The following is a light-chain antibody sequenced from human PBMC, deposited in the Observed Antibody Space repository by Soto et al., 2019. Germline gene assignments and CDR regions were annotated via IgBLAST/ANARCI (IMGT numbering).Light chain of an antibody. J-gene: IGLJ3*02. V-gene: IGLV1-51*02. Sequence: QSVLTQPPSVSAAPGQTVTISCFGSSSNIGNDYVSWYQQLPGTAPKLLISANDKRPSGIPDRFSGSKSGTSATLGITGLQTGDEADYYCGTWDSSLSAWVFGGGTKLTVL. CDR1: SSNIGNDY. CDR2: AND. CDR3: GTWDSSLSAWV.